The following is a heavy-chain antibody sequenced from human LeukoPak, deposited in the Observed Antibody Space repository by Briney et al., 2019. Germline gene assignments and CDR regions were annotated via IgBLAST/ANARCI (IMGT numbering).Heavy chain of an antibody. CDR2: ISGSGGST. D-gene: IGHD2-15*01. CDR1: GFTFSSYA. Sequence: GGSLRLSCAASGFTFSSYAMSWVPQAPGKGLEWVSAISGSGGSTYYADSVKGRFTISRDNSKNTLYLQMNSLRAEDTAVYYCAKPSGGSCRNRFCYFDYWGQGTLVTVSS. V-gene: IGHV3-23*01. CDR3: AKPSGGSCRNRFCYFDY. J-gene: IGHJ4*02.